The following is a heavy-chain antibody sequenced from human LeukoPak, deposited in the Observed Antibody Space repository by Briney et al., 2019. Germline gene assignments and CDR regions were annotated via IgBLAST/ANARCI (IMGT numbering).Heavy chain of an antibody. CDR1: GYTFTSYY. CDR3: AREGDTYYDFWSGLGSRDYYYYMDV. CDR2: INPSGGST. Sequence: GASVKVSCKASGYTFTSYYMHWVRQAPGQGLEWMGIINPSGGSTSYAQKFQGRVTMTRDMSTSTVYMELSSLRSEDTAVYYCAREGDTYYDFWSGLGSRDYYYYMDVWGKGTTVTVSS. D-gene: IGHD3-3*01. V-gene: IGHV1-46*01. J-gene: IGHJ6*03.